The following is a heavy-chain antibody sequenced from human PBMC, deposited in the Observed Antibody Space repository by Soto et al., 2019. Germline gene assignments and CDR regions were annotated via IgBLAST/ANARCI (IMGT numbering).Heavy chain of an antibody. CDR3: ANRRSSGSGSRSHPYYYYGMDV. CDR2: ISGSGGST. J-gene: IGHJ6*02. D-gene: IGHD3-10*01. CDR1: GFTFSSYA. V-gene: IGHV3-23*01. Sequence: PGGSLRLSCAASGFTFSSYAMSWVRQAPGKGLEWVSAISGSGGSTYYADSVKGRFTISRDNSKNTLYLQMNSLRAEDTAVYYCANRRSSGSGSRSHPYYYYGMDVWGQGTTVTVSS.